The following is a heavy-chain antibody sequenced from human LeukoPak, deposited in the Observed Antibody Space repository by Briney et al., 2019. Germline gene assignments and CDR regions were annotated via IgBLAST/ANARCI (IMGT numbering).Heavy chain of an antibody. D-gene: IGHD3-22*01. Sequence: ASVKVSCKASGYIFSSYYMYWVRQAPGQGLEWMGIINPSGGSIRYAQTFQGRVTMTRDTSTSTVYMELSSLRSEDTAVYYCARGRNYYDSSGYYYEGDAFDIWGQGTMVTVSS. J-gene: IGHJ3*02. CDR2: INPSGGSI. CDR1: GYIFSSYY. CDR3: ARGRNYYDSSGYYYEGDAFDI. V-gene: IGHV1-46*01.